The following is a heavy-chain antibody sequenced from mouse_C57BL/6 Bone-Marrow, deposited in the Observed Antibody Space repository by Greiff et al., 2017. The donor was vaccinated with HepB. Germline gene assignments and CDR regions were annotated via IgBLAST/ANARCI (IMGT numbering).Heavy chain of an antibody. Sequence: QVQLQQPGAELVMPGASVKLSCKTSGYTFTSYWMHWVKQRPGQGLEWIGEIEPSDSYTNYNQKFKGKSTLTVDKSSSTAYMQLSSLTSEDSAVYYCARLDLDYYAMDYWGQGTTLTVSS. J-gene: IGHJ4*01. CDR3: ARLDLDYYAMDY. CDR1: GYTFTSYW. V-gene: IGHV1-69*01. CDR2: IEPSDSYT.